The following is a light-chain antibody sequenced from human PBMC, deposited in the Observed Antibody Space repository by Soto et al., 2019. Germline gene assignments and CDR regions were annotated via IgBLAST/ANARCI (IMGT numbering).Light chain of an antibody. J-gene: IGKJ4*01. CDR1: QSIGTY. CDR3: QQRSNWPPLT. Sequence: LSCWASQSIGTYLAWYQQRPGQAPRLLIYDASHRATGVPARFSGSGSGTHFTLTISSLEPEDSAVYYCQQRSNWPPLTFGGGTKVEIK. V-gene: IGKV3-11*01. CDR2: DAS.